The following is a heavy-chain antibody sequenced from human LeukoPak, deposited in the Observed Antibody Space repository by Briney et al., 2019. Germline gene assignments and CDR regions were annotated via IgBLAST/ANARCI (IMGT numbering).Heavy chain of an antibody. CDR2: ITGTGGRGGI. Sequence: PGGSLRLSCVAPGFTYANYAMNWVRQAPGKRLEWVASITGTGGRGGIYYADSVKGRFTISRDNSKNILFLQMSSLRAEDTAVYHCAKGDRGHCTGVKCYPFDYWGQGTVVTVSS. D-gene: IGHD2-8*02. J-gene: IGHJ4*02. CDR1: GFTYANYA. CDR3: AKGDRGHCTGVKCYPFDY. V-gene: IGHV3-23*01.